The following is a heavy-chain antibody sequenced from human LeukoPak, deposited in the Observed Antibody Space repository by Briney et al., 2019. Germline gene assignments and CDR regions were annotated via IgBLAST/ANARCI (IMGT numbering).Heavy chain of an antibody. V-gene: IGHV4-61*08. CDR3: ARVGYSYGFPDY. CDR2: IYYSGST. D-gene: IGHD5-18*01. Sequence: PSETLSLTCTVSGGSISSGGYYWSWIRQPPGKGLEWIGYIYYSGSTNYNPSLKSRVTISVDTSKNQFSLKLSSVTAADSAVYYCARVGYSYGFPDYWGQGTLVTVSS. CDR1: GGSISSGGYY. J-gene: IGHJ4*02.